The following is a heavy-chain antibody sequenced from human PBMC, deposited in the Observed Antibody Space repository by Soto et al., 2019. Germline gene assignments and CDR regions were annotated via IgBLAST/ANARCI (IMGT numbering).Heavy chain of an antibody. V-gene: IGHV4-61*08. CDR1: GDSVTSCDYY. J-gene: IGHJ5*01. Sequence: ASETLSLTCTVSGDSVTSCDYYWSWIRQPPVKGLEWIGYIYYSGNTNYSPSLKSRVAISLDTSHNQFSLKLSSVTAADTAVYFCARIPVDTYMTYLLDPWGQGTLDTVSS. D-gene: IGHD5-18*01. CDR2: IYYSGNT. CDR3: ARIPVDTYMTYLLDP.